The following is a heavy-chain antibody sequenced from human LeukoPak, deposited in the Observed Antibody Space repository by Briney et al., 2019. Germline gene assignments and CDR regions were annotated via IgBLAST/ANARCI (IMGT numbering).Heavy chain of an antibody. D-gene: IGHD2-2*01. Sequence: SVKVSCKASGGTFSSYAISWVRQAPGQGLEWMGGIIPSFCTANYAQKFQGRVTITTDESTSTAYMELSSLRSEDTAVYYCARVACGWSQYCSSTSSPFDPWGQGTLVTVSS. CDR2: IIPSFCTA. J-gene: IGHJ5*02. CDR1: GGTFSSYA. CDR3: ARVACGWSQYCSSTSSPFDP. V-gene: IGHV1-69*05.